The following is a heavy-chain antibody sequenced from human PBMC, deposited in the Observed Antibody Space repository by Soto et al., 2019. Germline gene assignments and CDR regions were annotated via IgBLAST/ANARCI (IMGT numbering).Heavy chain of an antibody. J-gene: IGHJ4*02. V-gene: IGHV3-23*01. CDR1: GFTFSSYA. CDR2: ISGSGGST. D-gene: IGHD3-22*01. Sequence: SGGSLRLSCAASGFTFSSYAMSWVRQAPGKGLEWVSAISGSGGSTYYADSVKGRFTISRDNSKNTLYLQMNSLRAEDTAVYYCAKDKYDSSGYLDYWGQGTLVTVSS. CDR3: AKDKYDSSGYLDY.